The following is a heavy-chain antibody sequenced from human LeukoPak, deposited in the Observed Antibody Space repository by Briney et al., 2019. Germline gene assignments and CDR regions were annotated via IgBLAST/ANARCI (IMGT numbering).Heavy chain of an antibody. CDR2: ISGSGGST. CDR3: AKPNDSSGYYFVYFDY. Sequence: GGSLRLSCAASGFAFSSYAMSWVRQAPGKGLEWVSAISGSGGSTYYADSVKGRFTISRDNSKNTLYLQMNSLRAEDTAVYYCAKPNDSSGYYFVYFDYWGQGTLVTVSS. J-gene: IGHJ4*02. V-gene: IGHV3-23*01. CDR1: GFAFSSYA. D-gene: IGHD3-22*01.